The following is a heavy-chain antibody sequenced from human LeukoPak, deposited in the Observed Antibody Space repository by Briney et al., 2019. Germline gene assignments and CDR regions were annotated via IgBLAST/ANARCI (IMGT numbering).Heavy chain of an antibody. CDR3: ARGGDGYSYGYVFDY. CDR1: GVSISSYY. V-gene: IGHV4-59*01. Sequence: SETLSLTCTVSGVSISSYYWSWIRQPPGKGLEWIGYIYYSGSTNYNPSLKSRVTISVDTSKNNLSLKLSTVTAADTAVYYCARGGDGYSYGYVFDYWGTGALVTVCS. D-gene: IGHD5-18*01. CDR2: IYYSGST. J-gene: IGHJ4*02.